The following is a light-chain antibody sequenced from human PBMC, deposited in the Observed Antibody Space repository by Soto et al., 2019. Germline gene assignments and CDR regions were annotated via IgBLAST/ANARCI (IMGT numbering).Light chain of an antibody. CDR1: QSVSSSY. V-gene: IGKV3-20*01. CDR2: GAS. J-gene: IGKJ1*01. Sequence: EIVLTQSPDTLSFSPGEIATLSCSASQSVSSSYIAWYQQKPGQAPSLLIYGASFRATGIPDRFSGSGSGTDFTLTISRLEPEDFAVYYCQKYGSSPRTFGQGTKVDIK. CDR3: QKYGSSPRT.